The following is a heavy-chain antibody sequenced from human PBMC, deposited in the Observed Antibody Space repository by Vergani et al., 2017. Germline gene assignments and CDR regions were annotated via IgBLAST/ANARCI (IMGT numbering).Heavy chain of an antibody. Sequence: QVQLQESGPGLVKPSETLSLTCTVSGRSIRSSYWSWIRHPPGKGLEWIGYIYYSGSTNYNPSLKSRVTISVDTSRNQFSLKLSSVTAADTAVYYCARSVGSGSYDDYWGQGALVTVS. D-gene: IGHD3-10*01. CDR1: GRSIRSSY. V-gene: IGHV4-59*01. CDR2: IYYSGST. J-gene: IGHJ4*02. CDR3: ARSVGSGSYDDY.